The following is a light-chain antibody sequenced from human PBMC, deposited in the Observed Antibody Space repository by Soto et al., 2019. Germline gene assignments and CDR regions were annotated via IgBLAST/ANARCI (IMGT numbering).Light chain of an antibody. CDR2: DAS. Sequence: EIVLTQSPATLSLSPGERATLSCRASQSVSSYLAWYQRKPGQAPRLLIYDASNRATGIPARFSGSGSGTDFTLPISSLAPEDFAVYYCQQRSNWHPAFGGGTKVEIK. V-gene: IGKV3-11*01. J-gene: IGKJ4*01. CDR1: QSVSSY. CDR3: QQRSNWHPA.